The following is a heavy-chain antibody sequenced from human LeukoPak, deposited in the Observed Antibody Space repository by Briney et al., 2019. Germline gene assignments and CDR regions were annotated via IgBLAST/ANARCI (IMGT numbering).Heavy chain of an antibody. CDR1: GYSFTSYW. D-gene: IGHD6-19*01. J-gene: IGHJ4*02. V-gene: IGHV5-51*01. Sequence: GESLKISCKGSGYSFTSYWIGWVRQMPGKGLEWMGIIYPGDSDTRYSPSFQGQVTVSADKSISTAYLQWSSLKASDTAMYYCARQGYSSGWYLDYWGQGTLVTVSS. CDR2: IYPGDSDT. CDR3: ARQGYSSGWYLDY.